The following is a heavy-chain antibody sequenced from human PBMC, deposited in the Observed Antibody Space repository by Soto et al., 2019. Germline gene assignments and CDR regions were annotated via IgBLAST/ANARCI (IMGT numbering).Heavy chain of an antibody. J-gene: IGHJ4*02. CDR3: ARDRGSSGNTDY. CDR1: DYTFTNYG. Sequence: QVQLVQSGAEVKKPGASVKVSCKASDYTFTNYGISWVRQAPGQGLEWMGWISTYNGDTNYAQSLQGRVTMTTDTSTSTAYRELRSLRADDTAVYYCARDRGSSGNTDYWGQGTLVTVSS. D-gene: IGHD6-19*01. V-gene: IGHV1-18*01. CDR2: ISTYNGDT.